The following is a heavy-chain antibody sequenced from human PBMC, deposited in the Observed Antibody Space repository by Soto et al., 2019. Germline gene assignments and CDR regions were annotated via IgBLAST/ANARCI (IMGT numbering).Heavy chain of an antibody. CDR1: GGSFSGYY. V-gene: IGHV4-34*01. D-gene: IGHD3-3*01. CDR3: AGRGLTIFGVTYYYYYYGMDV. Sequence: LSLTCAVYGGSFSGYYWSWIRQPPGKGLEWIGEINHSGSTNYNPSLKSRVTISVDTSKNQFSLKLSSVTAADTAVYYCAGRGLTIFGVTYYYYYYGMDVWGQGTTVTVSS. CDR2: INHSGST. J-gene: IGHJ6*02.